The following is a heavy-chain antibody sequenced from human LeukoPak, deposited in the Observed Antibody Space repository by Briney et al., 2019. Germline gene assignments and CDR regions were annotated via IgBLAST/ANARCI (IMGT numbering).Heavy chain of an antibody. V-gene: IGHV4-38-2*02. CDR1: GYSISSGYY. CDR3: ARHRSGWLQSSFDY. Sequence: SETLSLTCTVSGYSISSGYYWGWIRQPPGKGLEWIGSIYHSGSTYYSPSLKSRVTISADTSKNQFSLKLSSVTAADTAVYYCARHRSGWLQSSFDYWGQGTLVTVSS. CDR2: IYHSGST. J-gene: IGHJ4*02. D-gene: IGHD5-24*01.